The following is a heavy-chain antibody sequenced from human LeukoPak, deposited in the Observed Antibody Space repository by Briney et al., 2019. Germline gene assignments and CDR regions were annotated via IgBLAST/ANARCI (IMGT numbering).Heavy chain of an antibody. V-gene: IGHV4-61*01. CDR2: IYYGGST. D-gene: IGHD4-17*01. Sequence: SETLSLTCTVSGGSASSGNYYWSWIRRPPGKGLEWIGYIYYGGSTNYNPSLKSRVTISVDTSKNQFSLKLSSVTAADTAVYYCARRESYGWFDPWGQGTLVTVSS. CDR1: GGSASSGNYY. J-gene: IGHJ5*02. CDR3: ARRESYGWFDP.